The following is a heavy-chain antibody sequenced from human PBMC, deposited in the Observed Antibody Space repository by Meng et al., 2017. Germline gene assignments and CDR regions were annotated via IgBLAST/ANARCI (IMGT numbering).Heavy chain of an antibody. CDR2: IIPIFGTA. CDR3: ARRGADTAMVYYYYGMDV. CDR1: VGTFSSYA. J-gene: IGHJ6*02. Sequence: SSVTVSCKASVGTFSSYAISWVRQAPGQGLEWMGGIIPIFGTANYAQKFQGRVTITTDESTSTAYMELSSLRSEDTAVYYCARRGADTAMVYYYYGMDVWGQGTTVTVSS. D-gene: IGHD5-18*01. V-gene: IGHV1-69*05.